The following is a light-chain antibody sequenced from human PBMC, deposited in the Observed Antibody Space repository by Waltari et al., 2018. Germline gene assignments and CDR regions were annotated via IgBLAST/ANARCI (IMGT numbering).Light chain of an antibody. J-gene: IGKJ1*01. CDR2: GAS. Sequence: IVLTQSPGTLSLSPGDRAPLSCRASQSVSRSLAWYQQKPGQAPKLLIYGASTRATGIPDRFTGSGSGTDFSLTISSLEPGDFAIYFCQHYVRLPATFGQGTKVEIK. CDR1: QSVSRS. CDR3: QHYVRLPAT. V-gene: IGKV3-20*01.